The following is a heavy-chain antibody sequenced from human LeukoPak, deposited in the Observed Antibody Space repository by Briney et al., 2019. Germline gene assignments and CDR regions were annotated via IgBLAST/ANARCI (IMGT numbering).Heavy chain of an antibody. CDR2: VRDNGEN. CDR1: GGSINAYY. V-gene: IGHV4-59*08. CDR3: ARQPVNTAAFDI. J-gene: IGHJ3*02. D-gene: IGHD5-18*01. Sequence: PSETLPLTCTVSGGSINAYYWSWIRQPPGKGLEWIAYVRDNGENNYNPSLKSRVAISVDTANNQISLRLNFVTAADTAIYYCARQPVNTAAFDIWGLGTMVTVSS.